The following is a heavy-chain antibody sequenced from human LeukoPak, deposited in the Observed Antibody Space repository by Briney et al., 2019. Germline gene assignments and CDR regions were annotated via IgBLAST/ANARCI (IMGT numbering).Heavy chain of an antibody. CDR1: GFTFRSYA. D-gene: IGHD3-22*01. V-gene: IGHV3-30*04. CDR3: AKDSYYDSSGYSY. Sequence: PGRSLRLSCAASGFTFRSYAMHWVRQAPGQGLEWVTIISSDGSYKNYADSVKGRFTISRDNSKNTLYLHMNSLRAEDTAVYYCAKDSYYDSSGYSYWGQGTLVTVSS. J-gene: IGHJ4*02. CDR2: ISSDGSYK.